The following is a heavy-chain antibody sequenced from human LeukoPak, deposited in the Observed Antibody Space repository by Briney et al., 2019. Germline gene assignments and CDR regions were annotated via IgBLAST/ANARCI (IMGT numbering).Heavy chain of an antibody. CDR3: ARDPPLLRGLDY. V-gene: IGHV4-34*01. D-gene: IGHD3-3*01. CDR2: INHSGST. Sequence: GSLRLSCAASGFTFSSYGMHWVRQAPGKGLEWIGEINHSGSTNYNPSLKSRVTISVDTSKNQFSLKLSSVTAADTAVYYCARDPPLLRGLDYWGQGTLVTVSS. CDR1: GFTFSSYG. J-gene: IGHJ4*02.